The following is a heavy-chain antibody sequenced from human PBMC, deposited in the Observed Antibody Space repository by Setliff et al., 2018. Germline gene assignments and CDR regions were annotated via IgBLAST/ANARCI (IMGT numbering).Heavy chain of an antibody. J-gene: IGHJ6*02. D-gene: IGHD2-21*02. V-gene: IGHV3-33*08. CDR2: IWNDGSSK. CDR3: ARNWVTAQHYYYGMDV. CDR1: GFTFGNYG. Sequence: GSLRLSCAASGFTFGNYGMHWVRQAPGKGLEWVALIWNDGSSKFYGDSVKGRFTISRDNSKNTLYLQMDSLRAEDTAVYYCARNWVTAQHYYYGMDVWGQGTTVTVSS.